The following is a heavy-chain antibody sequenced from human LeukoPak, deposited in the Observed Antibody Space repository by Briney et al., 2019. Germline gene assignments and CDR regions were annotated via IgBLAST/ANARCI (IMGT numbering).Heavy chain of an antibody. J-gene: IGHJ6*03. V-gene: IGHV4-39*07. CDR1: GGSISSSSYY. D-gene: IGHD3-10*01. CDR3: AREGGSGSYSPAHSYFRYYMDV. CDR2: IYYSGST. Sequence: KVSETLSLTCTVSGGSISSSSYYWGWICQPPGKGLEWIGSIYYSGSTYYNPSLKSRVTISVDTSKNQFSLKLSSVTAADTAVYYCAREGGSGSYSPAHSYFRYYMDVWGKGTTVTISS.